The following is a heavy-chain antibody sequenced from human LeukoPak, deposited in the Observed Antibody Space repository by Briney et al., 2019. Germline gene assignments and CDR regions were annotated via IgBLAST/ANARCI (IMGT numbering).Heavy chain of an antibody. CDR3: ARHGTSASLRPRFDP. J-gene: IGHJ5*02. CDR2: FYYRGNT. V-gene: IGHV4-39*01. D-gene: IGHD1-26*01. Sequence: GSLRLSCAASGFTFSSYSMNWVRQPPGGGRGWVGGFYYRGNTYYNPSLESRVTISVDTSKNQFSLRLTSVTAADTAVYYCARHGTSASLRPRFDPWGQGTLVTVSS. CDR1: GFTFSSYSMN.